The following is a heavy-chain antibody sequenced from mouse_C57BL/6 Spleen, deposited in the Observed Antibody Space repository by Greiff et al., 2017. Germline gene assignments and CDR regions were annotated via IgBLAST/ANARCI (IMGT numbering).Heavy chain of an antibody. CDR3: ASGGSSDEWFAY. CDR1: GFTFSSYG. D-gene: IGHD1-1*01. CDR2: ISSGGSYT. Sequence: EVKLVESGGDLVKPGGSLKLSCAASGFTFSSYGMSWVRQTPDKRLEWVATISSGGSYTYYPDSVKGRFTISRDNAKNTLYLQMSSLKSEDTAMYYGASGGSSDEWFAYWGQGTLVTVSA. V-gene: IGHV5-6*01. J-gene: IGHJ3*01.